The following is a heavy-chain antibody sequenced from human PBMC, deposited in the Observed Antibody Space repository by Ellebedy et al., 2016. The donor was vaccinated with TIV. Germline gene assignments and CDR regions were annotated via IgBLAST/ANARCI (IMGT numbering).Heavy chain of an antibody. CDR3: ARGAVTFDP. CDR1: GGSISSYY. CDR2: IYYSGST. Sequence: SETLSLXXTVSGGSISSYYWSWIRQPPGKGLEWIGYIYYSGSTNYNPSLKSRVTISVDTSKNQFSLKLSSVTAADTAVYYCARGAVTFDPWGQGTLVTVSS. V-gene: IGHV4-59*12. D-gene: IGHD4-17*01. J-gene: IGHJ5*02.